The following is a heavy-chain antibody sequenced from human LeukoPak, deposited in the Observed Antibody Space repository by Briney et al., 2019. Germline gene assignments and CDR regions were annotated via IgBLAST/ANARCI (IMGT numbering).Heavy chain of an antibody. CDR3: AKVGPASGSSWTVTDY. V-gene: IGHV3-23*01. J-gene: IGHJ4*02. D-gene: IGHD6-13*01. CDR2: ISGGAGTT. CDR1: GFTFSNYA. Sequence: GGSLRLSCAASGFTFSNYAMSWVRQAPGKGLEWVSGISGGAGTTNYADSVKGRFTISRDNSKNTLSMQMKNLRAEDTAVYYCAKVGPASGSSWTVTDYWGQGILVTVSS.